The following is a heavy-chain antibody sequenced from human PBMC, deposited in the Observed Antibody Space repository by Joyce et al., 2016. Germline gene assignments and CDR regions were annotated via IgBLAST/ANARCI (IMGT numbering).Heavy chain of an antibody. V-gene: IGHV3-30*03. D-gene: IGHD6-13*01. CDR1: GFTFSNYG. J-gene: IGHJ4*02. Sequence: QVQLVESGGGVVQPGRSLRPSCAASGFTFSNYGMHWVRQAPGKGLEWVAVISYDGSNKYYVNSVKGRFTISRDNSKNTLYLQMNSLRPEDTAVYYCARALGWDSNSCHDYWGQGTLVTVSS. CDR3: ARALGWDSNSCHDY. CDR2: ISYDGSNK.